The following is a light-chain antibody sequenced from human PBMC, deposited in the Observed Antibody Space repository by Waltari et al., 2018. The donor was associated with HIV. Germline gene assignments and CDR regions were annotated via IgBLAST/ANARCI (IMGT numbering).Light chain of an antibody. CDR1: SSDVGGYHS. CDR3: CSYGGTYNV. V-gene: IGLV2-11*01. CDR2: EVS. J-gene: IGLJ1*01. Sequence: QSALTQPRSVSGSPGQSVTISCPGTSSDVGGYHSVSWYQQHPGKAPTLLIYEVSKWPSGVPDRFSGSKSGNTASLTISGLRADDEADYYCCSYGGTYNVFGTGTKVTIL.